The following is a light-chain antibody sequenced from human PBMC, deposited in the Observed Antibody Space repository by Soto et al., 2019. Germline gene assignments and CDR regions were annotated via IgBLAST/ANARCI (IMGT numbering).Light chain of an antibody. CDR3: PQRSSWIT. CDR1: QSVGDTF. Sequence: TQTAGTRAVSGEGEATRSRRASQSVGDTFLSWYQQKPGLAPRLLIYGVSNRATGIPDRFSGSGSGTNFILPLSRLAPEDFALYYCPQRSSWITVGQGTRLEIK. V-gene: IGKV3D-20*02. J-gene: IGKJ5*01. CDR2: GVS.